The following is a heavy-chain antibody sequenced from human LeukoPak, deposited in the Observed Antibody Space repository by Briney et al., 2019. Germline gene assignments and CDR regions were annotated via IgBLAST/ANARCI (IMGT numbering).Heavy chain of an antibody. J-gene: IGHJ4*02. D-gene: IGHD3-22*01. Sequence: GGSLRLSCAATGFTFSSYGMHWVRQAPGKGLEWVAVISYDGSNKYYADSVKGRFTISRDNSKNSLYLQMNSLRAEDTAVYYCARDDGKYYYDSSGYYSGEFDYWGQGTLVTVSS. CDR1: GFTFSSYG. CDR2: ISYDGSNK. CDR3: ARDDGKYYYDSSGYYSGEFDY. V-gene: IGHV3-30*03.